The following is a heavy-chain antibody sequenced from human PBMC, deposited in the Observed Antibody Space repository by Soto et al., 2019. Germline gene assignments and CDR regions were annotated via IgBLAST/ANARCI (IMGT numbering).Heavy chain of an antibody. D-gene: IGHD3-9*01. CDR3: VREDILGVRSFDY. Sequence: QPGGSLRLSCVASGFTFSSYSVNWVRQAPGKGLEWISYISSGSKTIYYADSVKGRFTVSRDNAKNSQFLQMNSLRDEDTAVYYCVREDILGVRSFDYWGQGTLVTVSS. J-gene: IGHJ4*02. CDR2: ISSGSKTI. V-gene: IGHV3-48*02. CDR1: GFTFSSYS.